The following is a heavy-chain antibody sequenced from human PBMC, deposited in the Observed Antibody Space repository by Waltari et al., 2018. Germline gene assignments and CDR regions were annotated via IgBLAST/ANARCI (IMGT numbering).Heavy chain of an antibody. CDR2: ISWNNDNI. J-gene: IGHJ4*02. Sequence: EVQLVESGGGLVQPGRSLGLSCAASGFHFGAHVMHWVRQAPGKGLEWVSGISWNNDNIAYADSVRGRFTISRDNAKNSLYLQMNSLRTEDTALYYCAKDMGAARHYNFEDWGQGTLVTVSS. D-gene: IGHD6-6*01. CDR3: AKDMGAARHYNFED. CDR1: GFHFGAHV. V-gene: IGHV3-9*01.